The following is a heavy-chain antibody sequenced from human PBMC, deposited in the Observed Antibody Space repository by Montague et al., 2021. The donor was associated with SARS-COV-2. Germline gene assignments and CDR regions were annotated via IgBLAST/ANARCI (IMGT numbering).Heavy chain of an antibody. D-gene: IGHD7-27*01. CDR1: GYSLTELP. CDR3: ATSADWGSTGRFDF. J-gene: IGHJ4*02. Sequence: SVKVSCKVSGYSLTELPMHWLRQAPGKGLEWIGGVDPEDGKTIYAQNFQGRLTIAEDTSADTAYMELSSLRSDDTAVYYCATSADWGSTGRFDFWGQGTLVTVSS. V-gene: IGHV1-24*01. CDR2: VDPEDGKT.